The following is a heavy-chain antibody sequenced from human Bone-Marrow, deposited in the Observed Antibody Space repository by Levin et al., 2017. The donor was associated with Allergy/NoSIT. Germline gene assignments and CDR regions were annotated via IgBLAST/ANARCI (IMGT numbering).Heavy chain of an antibody. D-gene: IGHD1-26*01. CDR2: ISYDGGHK. J-gene: IGHJ4*02. CDR1: GFTFSAFG. V-gene: IGHV3-33*01. CDR3: TRDRGEWGQFYFDY. Sequence: GGSLRLSCAASGFTFSAFGMHWVRQPPGRGLEWVAVISYDGGHKFYADSVKGRFTISRDNSKNTHYLQMNSLRAEDTAVYYCTRDRGEWGQFYFDYWGRGTLVTVSS.